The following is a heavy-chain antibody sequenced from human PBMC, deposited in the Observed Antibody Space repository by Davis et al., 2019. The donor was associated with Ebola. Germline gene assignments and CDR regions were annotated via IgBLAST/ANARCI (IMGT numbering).Heavy chain of an antibody. CDR1: GFTVSSNY. V-gene: IGHV3-53*01. Sequence: GESLKISCAASGFTVSSNYMSWVRQAPGKGLEWVSVIYSGGSTYYADSVKGRFTISRHNSKNTLYLQMNSLRAEDTAVYYCAKGSTPYASGSYYTYFDYWGQGTLVTVSS. CDR2: IYSGGST. D-gene: IGHD3-10*01. J-gene: IGHJ4*02. CDR3: AKGSTPYASGSYYTYFDY.